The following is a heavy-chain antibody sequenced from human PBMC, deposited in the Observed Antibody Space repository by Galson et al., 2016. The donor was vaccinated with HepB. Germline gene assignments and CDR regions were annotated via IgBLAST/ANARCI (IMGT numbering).Heavy chain of an antibody. V-gene: IGHV3-23*01. CDR1: GFTFSSYS. Sequence: SLRLSCAASGFTFSSYSMGWVRQAPGKGLEWVSGISARGVTTYYRDSVKGRFIISRDNSENMLYMQMNSLRAEDTAVYFCTKEDDFFDSTGYYVTWGQGTLVVVSS. D-gene: IGHD3-22*01. CDR3: TKEDDFFDSTGYYVT. CDR2: ISARGVTT. J-gene: IGHJ4*01.